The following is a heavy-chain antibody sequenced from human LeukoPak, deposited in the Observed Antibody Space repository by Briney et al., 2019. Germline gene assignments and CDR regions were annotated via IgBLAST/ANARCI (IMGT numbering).Heavy chain of an antibody. V-gene: IGHV3-11*04. J-gene: IGHJ4*02. D-gene: IGHD1-1*01. Sequence: KAGGSLRLSCAASGFTFSDYYMSWIRQAPGKGLEWVSYISSSGSTIYYADSVTGRFTISRDNTKDSLYLQMNSLRAEDTAVYFCVRDVGYFHFDSWGQGILVTVSS. CDR1: GFTFSDYY. CDR2: ISSSGSTI. CDR3: VRDVGYFHFDS.